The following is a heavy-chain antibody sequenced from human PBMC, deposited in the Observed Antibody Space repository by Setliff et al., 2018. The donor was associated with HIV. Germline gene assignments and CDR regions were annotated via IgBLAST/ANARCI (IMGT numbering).Heavy chain of an antibody. CDR3: AGNQNWNGYAFPYIDV. J-gene: IGHJ6*03. Sequence: TLSLTCNVSGGSIGSSSFYWAWLRQPPGKEPEWIASIYYNTRTYYNLSLRSRVTISVDTSKNLFSLKMTSVTAADTAVYYCAGNQNWNGYAFPYIDVWGKGTTVTVSS. D-gene: IGHD3-3*01. CDR1: GGSIGSSSFY. V-gene: IGHV4-39*02. CDR2: IYYNTRT.